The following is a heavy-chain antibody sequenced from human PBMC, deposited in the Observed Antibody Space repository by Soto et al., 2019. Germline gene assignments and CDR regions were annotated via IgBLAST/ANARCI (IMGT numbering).Heavy chain of an antibody. CDR1: GFTFSDYY. CDR2: ISSSGSTI. D-gene: IGHD3-3*01. Sequence: GGSLRLSCAASGFTFSDYYMSWIRQAPGKGLEWVSYISSSGSTIYYADSVKGRFTISRDNAKNSLYLQMNSLRAEDTAVYYCAGFWSGYYSSKYFQHWGQGTLVTVSS. V-gene: IGHV3-11*01. J-gene: IGHJ1*01. CDR3: AGFWSGYYSSKYFQH.